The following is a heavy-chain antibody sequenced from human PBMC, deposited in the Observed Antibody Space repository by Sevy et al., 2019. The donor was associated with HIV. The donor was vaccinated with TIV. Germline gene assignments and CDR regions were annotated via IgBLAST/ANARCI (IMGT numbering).Heavy chain of an antibody. Sequence: GGSLRLSCAASGFTFSNYAMSWVRQAPGKGLEWVSAISGNGGTTYYADSVKGRFTISRDNSKNTLYLQMNSLRAEDTAIYYCAKDPVLAAGSCSSTSCYALFDYWGQGTLVTVSS. V-gene: IGHV3-23*01. D-gene: IGHD2-2*01. J-gene: IGHJ4*02. CDR2: ISGNGGTT. CDR1: GFTFSNYA. CDR3: AKDPVLAAGSCSSTSCYALFDY.